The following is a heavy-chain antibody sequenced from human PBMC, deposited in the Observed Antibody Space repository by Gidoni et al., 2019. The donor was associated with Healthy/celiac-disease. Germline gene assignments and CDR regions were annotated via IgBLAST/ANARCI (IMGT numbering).Heavy chain of an antibody. CDR3: AKDSSIVVHYYFDY. Sequence: EVQLLESGGGLVQPGGSLRLSFAASGFTFSSYAMSWVRQAPGKGLEWVSAIRGSGGSTYYADSVKGRFTISRDNSKNTLYLQMNSLRAEDTAVYYCAKDSSIVVHYYFDYWGQGTLVTVSS. CDR2: IRGSGGST. V-gene: IGHV3-23*01. J-gene: IGHJ4*02. D-gene: IGHD1-26*01. CDR1: GFTFSSYA.